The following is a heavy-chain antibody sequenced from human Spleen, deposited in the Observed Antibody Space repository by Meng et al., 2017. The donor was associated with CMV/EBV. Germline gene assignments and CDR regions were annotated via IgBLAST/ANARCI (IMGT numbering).Heavy chain of an antibody. J-gene: IGHJ4*02. CDR2: MNPNSGNT. V-gene: IGHV1-8*03. CDR3: ARGSLGYCTNGVCYFDY. D-gene: IGHD2-8*01. CDR1: GYTFTDYH. Sequence: ASVKVSCKASGYTFTDYHMHWVRQAPGQGLEWMGWMNPNSGNTGYAQKFQGRVTITRNTSISTAYMELSSLRSEDTAVYYCARGSLGYCTNGVCYFDYWGQGTLVTVSS.